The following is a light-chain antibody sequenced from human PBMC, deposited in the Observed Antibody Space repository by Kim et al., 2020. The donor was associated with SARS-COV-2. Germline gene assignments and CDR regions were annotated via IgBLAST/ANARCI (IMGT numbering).Light chain of an antibody. Sequence: EVVLTQSPGTLSLSPGERATLSCRASQSLSSSYLAWYQQKPGQAPRLLIYGASSRATGIPDRFSGSVSGTDFTLTISRLEPEDFAVYYCKQYGTAQYTFGQGTKLEI. CDR1: QSLSSSY. J-gene: IGKJ2*01. CDR3: KQYGTAQYT. CDR2: GAS. V-gene: IGKV3-20*01.